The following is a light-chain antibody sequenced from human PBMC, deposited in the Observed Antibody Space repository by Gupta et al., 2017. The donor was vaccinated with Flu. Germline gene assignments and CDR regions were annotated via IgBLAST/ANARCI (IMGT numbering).Light chain of an antibody. J-gene: IGLJ2*01. CDR2: EGY. V-gene: IGLV2-23*01. CDR3: CSYAGSSTLI. CDR1: SSDVGGYNL. Sequence: QSALTQPASVSGSPGQSITISCTGTSSDVGGYNLVSWYQFHPDTPPQLLIFEGYKRPSGVSNRFSGSKSGNTASLTISGLQAEDEGDYHCCSYAGSSTLIFGGGTKLTVL.